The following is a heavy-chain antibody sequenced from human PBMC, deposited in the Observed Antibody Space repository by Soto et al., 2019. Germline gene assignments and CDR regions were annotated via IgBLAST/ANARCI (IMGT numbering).Heavy chain of an antibody. Sequence: VQLVESGGGLIQPGGSLRLSCAASGFTVSNNHMTWARQAAGKGLELVSFVHGGGSTSYADSVQGRFTISRDNSKNTLYLQMDSLRAEDTAIYYCAGRLTTAASLDYWGRGTLVTVSS. D-gene: IGHD3-16*01. J-gene: IGHJ4*02. V-gene: IGHV3-53*01. CDR3: AGRLTTAASLDY. CDR1: GFTVSNNH. CDR2: VHGGGST.